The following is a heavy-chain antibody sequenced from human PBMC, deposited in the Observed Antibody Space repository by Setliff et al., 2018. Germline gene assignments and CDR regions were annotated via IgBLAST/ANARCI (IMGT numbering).Heavy chain of an antibody. J-gene: IGHJ5*02. CDR1: GYPFIGYF. CDR3: ARSRLYGGWFDP. D-gene: IGHD4-17*01. V-gene: IGHV1-2*02. Sequence: ASVKVSCKASGYPFIGYFMHWVRQAPGQGLEWMGWINPKTGDTLYAPKFQGRVTMTRDRSSNTAYMDLSRLRSDDTAVYSCARSRLYGGWFDPWGQGTLVTVSS. CDR2: INPKTGDT.